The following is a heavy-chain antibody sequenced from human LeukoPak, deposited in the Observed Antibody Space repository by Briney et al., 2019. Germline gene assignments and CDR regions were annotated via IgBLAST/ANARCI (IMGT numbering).Heavy chain of an antibody. J-gene: IGHJ4*02. Sequence: SETLSLTCTVSGGSISSSYYYWGWIRQPPGKGLEWIGTIYYSGNTYDNPSLKSRVTMSVDTSKNQFSLKLSSVTAADTAVCYCARDSRFGVVTIDYWGQGTLVTVSS. V-gene: IGHV4-39*07. CDR2: IYYSGNT. CDR3: ARDSRFGVVTIDY. CDR1: GGSISSSYYY. D-gene: IGHD3-3*01.